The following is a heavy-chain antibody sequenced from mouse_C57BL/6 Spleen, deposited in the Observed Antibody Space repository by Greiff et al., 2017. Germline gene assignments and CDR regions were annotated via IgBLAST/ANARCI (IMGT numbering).Heavy chain of an antibody. Sequence: EVKLMESGGGLVKPGGSLKLSCAVSGFTFSSYAMSWVRQTPEKRLEWVATISDGGSYNYNPDNVKGRFTIFRDSAKNNLYLQMSHLKSEDRAMYFCARVRQEPYYAIDYWGQGTSVTVSS. V-gene: IGHV5-4*03. D-gene: IGHD2-14*01. CDR1: GFTFSSYA. J-gene: IGHJ4*01. CDR3: ARVRQEPYYAIDY. CDR2: ISDGGSYN.